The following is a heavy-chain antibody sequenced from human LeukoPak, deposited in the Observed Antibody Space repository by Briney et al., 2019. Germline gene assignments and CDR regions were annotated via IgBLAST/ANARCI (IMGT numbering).Heavy chain of an antibody. D-gene: IGHD2-2*01. Sequence: SETLSLTCTVSDDSISDYYWGWIRQSPGKGLEWIGSIHYRGTTYYNPSLLSRGTISVDTSKNQFSLKLNSVTAADKAEYFCARKGSVNLPTLNYWAQRPLVPVPS. J-gene: IGHJ4*02. V-gene: IGHV4-39*07. CDR3: ARKGSVNLPTLNY. CDR2: IHYRGTT. CDR1: DDSISDYY.